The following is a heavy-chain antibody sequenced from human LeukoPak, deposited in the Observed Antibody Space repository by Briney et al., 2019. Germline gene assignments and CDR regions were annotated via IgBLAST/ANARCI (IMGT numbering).Heavy chain of an antibody. J-gene: IGHJ4*02. CDR2: IWYDGSNK. D-gene: IGHD2-2*01. CDR3: ATGGVVPAATPFFDY. Sequence: PGRSLRLSCAASGFTFSSYGMHWVRQAPGKGLEWVAVIWYDGSNKYYADSVKGRFTISRDNSKNTLYLQMNSLRAEDTAVYYCATGGVVPAATPFFDYWGQGTLVTVSS. CDR1: GFTFSSYG. V-gene: IGHV3-33*01.